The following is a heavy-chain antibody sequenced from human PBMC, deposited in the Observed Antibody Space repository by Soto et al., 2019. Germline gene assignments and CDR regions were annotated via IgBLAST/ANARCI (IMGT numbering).Heavy chain of an antibody. CDR1: GASISSAAYY. D-gene: IGHD3-16*02. CDR3: ARGPTPSWSSYRFSYFDS. CDR2: ISYSGYT. J-gene: IGHJ4*01. Sequence: PAETLSLTCTVSGASISSAAYYWVCMRQRPGEGLEWIGFISYSGYTFQNPSLKSRLLLSVATSKNQFSLELSFVTAADTAVYYCARGPTPSWSSYRFSYFDSWGPGSLVTV. V-gene: IGHV4-31*03.